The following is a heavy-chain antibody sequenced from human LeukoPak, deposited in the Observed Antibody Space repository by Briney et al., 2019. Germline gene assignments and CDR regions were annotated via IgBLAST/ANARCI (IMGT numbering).Heavy chain of an antibody. V-gene: IGHV1-46*01. D-gene: IGHD3-10*01. CDR1: GYTFTSYY. CDR2: INPSGGST. CDR3: ARASISEGSGSDFDY. Sequence: GASVKVSCKASGYTFTSYYMHWVRQAPGQGPEWVGIINPSGGSTSYAQKFQGRVSMTRDTSTSTVYMDLSSLRSEDTAVYYCARASISEGSGSDFDYWGQGTLVTVSS. J-gene: IGHJ4*02.